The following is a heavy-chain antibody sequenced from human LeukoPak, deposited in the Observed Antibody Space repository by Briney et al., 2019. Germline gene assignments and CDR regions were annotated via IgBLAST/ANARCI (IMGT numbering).Heavy chain of an antibody. V-gene: IGHV4-39*01. CDR1: GGSISSSSYY. D-gene: IGHD3-22*01. Sequence: SETLSLTCTVSGGSISSSSYYWGWTRQPPGKGLEWIGSIYYSGSTYYNTSLKSRVTISVDTSKNQFSLKLSSVTAADTAVYYCATFQDYYDSSGYYRPFDYWGQGTLVTVSS. CDR3: ATFQDYYDSSGYYRPFDY. J-gene: IGHJ4*02. CDR2: IYYSGST.